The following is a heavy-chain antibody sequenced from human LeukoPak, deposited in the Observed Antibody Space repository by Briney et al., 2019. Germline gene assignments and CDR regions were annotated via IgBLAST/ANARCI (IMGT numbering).Heavy chain of an antibody. V-gene: IGHV4-34*01. CDR2: INHSGST. CDR3: ARGTVWYYYGSGSWFDP. J-gene: IGHJ5*02. Sequence: PSETLSLTCAVYGGSFSGYYWSWIRQPPGKGLEWIGEINHSGSTNYNPSLKSRVTISVDTSKNQFSLKLSSVTAADTAVYYCARGTVWYYYGSGSWFDPWGQGTLVTVSS. D-gene: IGHD3-10*01. CDR1: GGSFSGYY.